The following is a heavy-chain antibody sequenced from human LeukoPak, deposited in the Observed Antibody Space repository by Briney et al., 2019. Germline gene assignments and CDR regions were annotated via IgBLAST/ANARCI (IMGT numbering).Heavy chain of an antibody. CDR2: IYSGSST. Sequence: GGSLRLSCAASGFTVSSNYMSWVRQAPGKGLEWVSVIYSGSSTYYADSVKGRFTISRDNSKNTLYLQMNSLRAEDTAVYYCARGPYEDAFDIWGQGTMVTVSS. J-gene: IGHJ3*02. V-gene: IGHV3-53*01. CDR3: ARGPYEDAFDI. D-gene: IGHD2-8*01. CDR1: GFTVSSNY.